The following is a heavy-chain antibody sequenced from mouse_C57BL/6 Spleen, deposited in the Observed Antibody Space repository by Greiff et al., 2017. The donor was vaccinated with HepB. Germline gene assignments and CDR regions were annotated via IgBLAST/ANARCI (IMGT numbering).Heavy chain of an antibody. J-gene: IGHJ4*01. CDR2: IRLKSDNYAT. CDR3: TGLYYYGSSYDYYAMDY. V-gene: IGHV6-3*01. CDR1: GYTFSNYW. D-gene: IGHD1-1*01. Sequence: EVKLVDSGGGLVQPGGSMKLSCVASGYTFSNYWMNWVRQSPEKGLEWVAQIRLKSDNYATHYAESVKGRFTISRDDSKSSVYLQMNNLRAEDTGIYYCTGLYYYGSSYDYYAMDYWGQGTSVTVSS.